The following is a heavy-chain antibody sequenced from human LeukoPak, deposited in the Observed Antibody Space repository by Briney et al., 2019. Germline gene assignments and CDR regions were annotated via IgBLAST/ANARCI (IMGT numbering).Heavy chain of an antibody. CDR2: IDPNSGDT. V-gene: IGHV1-8*02. CDR1: GYTFTDYF. CDR3: ARAQVDTAMVPDY. D-gene: IGHD5-18*01. Sequence: GASVKVSCKASGYTFTDYFPHWVRQAPGQGLEWLGWIDPNSGDTRYAQKFQGRVTMTRNTSISTAYMELSSLRSEDAAVYYCARAQVDTAMVPDYWGQGTLVTVSS. J-gene: IGHJ4*02.